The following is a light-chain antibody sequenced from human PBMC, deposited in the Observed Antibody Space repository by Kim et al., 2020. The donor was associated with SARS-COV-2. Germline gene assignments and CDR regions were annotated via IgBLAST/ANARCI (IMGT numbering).Light chain of an antibody. CDR3: SAWDSSLSAWV. CDR2: RNN. CDR1: TNNVGNEG. V-gene: IGLV10-54*01. Sequence: LTQPPSVSKDLRQTATLTCTGNTNNVGNEGAVWVQQHQGRPPKLLFCRNNYRPSGVSERLSASRSGNTASLTISGLQPEDEADYYCSAWDSSLSAWVFGGGTKVTVL. J-gene: IGLJ3*02.